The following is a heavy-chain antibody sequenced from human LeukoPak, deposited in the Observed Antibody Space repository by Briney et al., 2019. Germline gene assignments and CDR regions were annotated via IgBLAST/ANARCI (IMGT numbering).Heavy chain of an antibody. CDR2: IWYDGSNK. V-gene: IGHV3-33*01. Sequence: GRSLRLSCAASGFTFRNFGMHWVRQAPGKGLEWVALIWYDGSNKYYGDSVKGRFTISRDNSKNTLYLQMSSLRDEDTAVYYCAREELEYYYESSGYDNWGQGTLVTVSS. CDR3: AREELEYYYESSGYDN. D-gene: IGHD3-22*01. CDR1: GFTFRNFG. J-gene: IGHJ4*02.